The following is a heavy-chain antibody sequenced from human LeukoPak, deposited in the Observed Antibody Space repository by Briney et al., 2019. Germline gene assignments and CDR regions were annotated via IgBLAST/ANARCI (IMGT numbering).Heavy chain of an antibody. Sequence: GGSLRLSCAASGFTFSSYSMNWVRQAPGKGLEWVSYISSSSSTIYYADSVKGRFTISRDNSKNTLYLQMNSLRAEDAAVYYCAKDCSSTSCSYYFDYWGQGTLVTVSS. D-gene: IGHD2-2*01. CDR2: ISSSSSTI. V-gene: IGHV3-48*01. J-gene: IGHJ4*02. CDR3: AKDCSSTSCSYYFDY. CDR1: GFTFSSYS.